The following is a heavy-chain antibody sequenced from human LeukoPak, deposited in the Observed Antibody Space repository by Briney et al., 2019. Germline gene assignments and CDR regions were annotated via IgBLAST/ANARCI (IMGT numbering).Heavy chain of an antibody. CDR1: GGSISSGGYS. D-gene: IGHD5-18*01. V-gene: IGHV4-30-2*01. J-gene: IGHJ5*02. CDR3: ARTGYSYGYLLWFDP. CDR2: IYHSGST. Sequence: SQTLSLTCAVSGGSISSGGYSWSWIRQPPGKGLEWIGYIYHSGSTYYNPSLKSRVTISVDRSKNQFSLKLSSVTAADTAVYYCARTGYSYGYLLWFDPWGQGTLVTVSS.